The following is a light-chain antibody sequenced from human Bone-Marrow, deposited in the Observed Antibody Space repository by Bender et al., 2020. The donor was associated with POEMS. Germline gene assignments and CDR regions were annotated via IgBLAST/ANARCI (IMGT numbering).Light chain of an antibody. CDR3: QAWDSGTAV. Sequence: SYELTQPLSVSVALGQTARIDCGGSNIGSEGVHWYQQKPGQSPVLVIYQDTKRPPGIPERVSGSNSVNTATLTISGTQAMDEADYYCQAWDSGTAVFGGGTKLTVL. CDR1: NIGSEG. V-gene: IGLV3-9*01. J-gene: IGLJ2*01. CDR2: QDT.